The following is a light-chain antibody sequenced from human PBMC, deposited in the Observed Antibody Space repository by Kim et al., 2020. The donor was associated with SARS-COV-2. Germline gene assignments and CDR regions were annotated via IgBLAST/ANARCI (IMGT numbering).Light chain of an antibody. V-gene: IGLV2-14*01. Sequence: QSALTQPASVSGSPGQSITISCTGTSSDIGAYNYVTWYQQHPGKAPKLLIYDVTNRPSGVSSRFSGSKSGNTASLTISGLQAEDEGDYYCCSYTSSTLYVFGTGTKVTVL. CDR3: CSYTSSTLYV. CDR2: DVT. J-gene: IGLJ1*01. CDR1: SSDIGAYNY.